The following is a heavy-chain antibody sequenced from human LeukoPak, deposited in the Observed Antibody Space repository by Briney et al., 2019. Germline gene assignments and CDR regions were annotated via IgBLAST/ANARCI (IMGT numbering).Heavy chain of an antibody. J-gene: IGHJ4*02. CDR2: INAGNGKT. CDR3: ARARWTSTVTTYYLDY. V-gene: IGHV1-3*01. D-gene: IGHD4-17*01. Sequence: ASVKVSCTASGYIFSDYAIQWVRQAPGQGLEWMGWINAGNGKTKYSQKFQGRVTIARETSASTAYMELSGLRSEDTAVYYCARARWTSTVTTYYLDYWGQGTLVTVSS. CDR1: GYIFSDYA.